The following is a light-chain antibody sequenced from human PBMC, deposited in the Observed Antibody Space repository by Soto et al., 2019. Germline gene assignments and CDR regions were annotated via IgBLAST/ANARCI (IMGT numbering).Light chain of an antibody. CDR1: QSIGRD. CDR2: GAS. Sequence: EIEMTQSPATLSVSPGERGTLSCRASQSIGRDLAWYQQKPGQPPRLLIYGASARATGIPARFSGSGSGTEFSLPISSLQSEDFAVYYCQQYNSWPPLTFGGGTKVEI. CDR3: QQYNSWPPLT. J-gene: IGKJ4*01. V-gene: IGKV3-15*01.